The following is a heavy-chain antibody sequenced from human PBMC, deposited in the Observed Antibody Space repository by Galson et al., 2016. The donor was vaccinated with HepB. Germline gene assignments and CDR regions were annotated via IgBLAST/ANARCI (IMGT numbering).Heavy chain of an antibody. CDR1: GYTFTSYG. V-gene: IGHV1-18*01. Sequence: SGYTFTSYGISWVRLAPGQGLEWMGWISGYNGNTNYARKFQGRVTLTTNTSPSTAYMELRSLRSDDTAVYYCARDIVLMVFSADYYYYGMDVWGQGTTVTFSS. J-gene: IGHJ6*02. D-gene: IGHD2-8*01. CDR3: ARDIVLMVFSADYYYYGMDV. CDR2: ISGYNGNT.